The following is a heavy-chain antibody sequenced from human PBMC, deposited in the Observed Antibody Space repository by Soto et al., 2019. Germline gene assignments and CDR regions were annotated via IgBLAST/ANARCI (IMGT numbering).Heavy chain of an antibody. CDR2: ISSNGVGT. Sequence: EVQLAESGGGLAQPGGSLRLSCAASGFTLSGYAMDWVRQAPGKGLEYVSGISSNGVGTYYANSVQGRFTISRDNSKNXXXXXXXXXXXXXXXXXXXXXXXRPDFYYMDVWGKGTTVTVSS. CDR3: XXXXRPDFYYMDV. V-gene: IGHV3-64*01. CDR1: GFTLSGYA. J-gene: IGHJ6*03. D-gene: IGHD6-6*01.